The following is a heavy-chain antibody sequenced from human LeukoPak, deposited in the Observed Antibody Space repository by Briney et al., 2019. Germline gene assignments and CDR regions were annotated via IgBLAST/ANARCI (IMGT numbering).Heavy chain of an antibody. CDR2: ISGSGGST. J-gene: IGHJ5*02. D-gene: IGHD6-13*01. Sequence: PGGSLRLSCAASGFTFSSYGMSWVRQAPGKGLEWVSAISGSGGSTYYADSVKGRFTISRDNSKNTLYLQMNSLRAEDTAVYYCAKVPDSSSWVNWFDPWGQGTLVTVSS. CDR1: GFTFSSYG. V-gene: IGHV3-23*01. CDR3: AKVPDSSSWVNWFDP.